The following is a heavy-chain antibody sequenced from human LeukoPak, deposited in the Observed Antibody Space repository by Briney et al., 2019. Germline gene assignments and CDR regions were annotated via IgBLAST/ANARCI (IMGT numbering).Heavy chain of an antibody. V-gene: IGHV5-51*01. CDR1: GYSFTNYW. D-gene: IGHD6-19*01. CDR3: ARAGLAVTLTPFDY. Sequence: GESLKISCKGSGYSFTNYWIGWVRQMPGKGLEWMGIIYPGDSDTRYSLSFQGQVTISADKSINTAYLQWSSLKASDTAMYYCARAGLAVTLTPFDYWGQGTLVTVSS. CDR2: IYPGDSDT. J-gene: IGHJ4*02.